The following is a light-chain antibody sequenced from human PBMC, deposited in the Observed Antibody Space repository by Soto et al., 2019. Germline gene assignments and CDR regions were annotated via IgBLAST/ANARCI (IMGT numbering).Light chain of an antibody. CDR3: QQFKSYPIT. V-gene: IGKV1-9*01. CDR2: AAS. J-gene: IGKJ5*01. CDR1: QAIDSY. Sequence: DIQLTQSPSFLSASVGDRVTITCRTSQAIDSYLAWYQQTPGKAPKLLIYAASTLQSGVPSRFSGSGSGTEFTLTSSSLQPEDFATYYCQQFKSYPITFGQGTRLEI.